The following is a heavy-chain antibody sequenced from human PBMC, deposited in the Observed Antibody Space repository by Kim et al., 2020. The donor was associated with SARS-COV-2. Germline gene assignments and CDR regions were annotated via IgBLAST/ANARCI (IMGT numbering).Heavy chain of an antibody. J-gene: IGHJ4*02. CDR3: ARGPFGSGSYYNFDY. V-gene: IGHV1-69*01. Sequence: QKVQGRVTITADESTSTAYMELSSLRSEDTAVYYCARGPFGSGSYYNFDYWGQGTLVTVSS. D-gene: IGHD3-10*01.